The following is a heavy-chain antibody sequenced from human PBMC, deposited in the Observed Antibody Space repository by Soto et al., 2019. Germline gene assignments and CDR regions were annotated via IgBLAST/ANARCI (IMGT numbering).Heavy chain of an antibody. CDR3: AREVSGYETDAFDI. D-gene: IGHD5-12*01. J-gene: IGHJ3*02. Sequence: ASVKVSCKASGYTFTSYDINWVRQATGQGLEWMGWMNPNSGNTGYAQKFQGRVTMTRNTSISTAYMELSSLRSEDTAVYYCAREVSGYETDAFDIWGQGTMVTVSS. V-gene: IGHV1-8*01. CDR1: GYTFTSYD. CDR2: MNPNSGNT.